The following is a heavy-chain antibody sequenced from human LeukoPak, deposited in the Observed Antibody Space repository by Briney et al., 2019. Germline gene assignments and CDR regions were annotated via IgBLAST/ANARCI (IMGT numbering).Heavy chain of an antibody. Sequence: PGRSLTLSCAASGFTFSTYGMHWVRQAPGKGLEWVAVIWYDGTNEYYADSVKGRFTISRDNSKNTLYLQMNSLRAEDTALYFCARDHGPGRGVEISYYHYGMDVWGQGSTATVSS. CDR2: IWYDGTNE. CDR3: ARDHGPGRGVEISYYHYGMDV. V-gene: IGHV3-33*01. J-gene: IGHJ6*02. D-gene: IGHD3-10*01. CDR1: GFTFSTYG.